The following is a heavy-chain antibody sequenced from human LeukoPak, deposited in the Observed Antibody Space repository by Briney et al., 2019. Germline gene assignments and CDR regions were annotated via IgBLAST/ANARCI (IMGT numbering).Heavy chain of an antibody. Sequence: ASVKVSCKASGGTFSSYAISWVRQAPGQGLEWTGGIIPIFGTANYAQKFQGRVTITADESTSTAYMELSSLRSEDTAVYYCARGRRLRSLSFPFDYWGQGTLVTVSS. D-gene: IGHD5-12*01. J-gene: IGHJ4*02. V-gene: IGHV1-69*13. CDR1: GGTFSSYA. CDR2: IIPIFGTA. CDR3: ARGRRLRSLSFPFDY.